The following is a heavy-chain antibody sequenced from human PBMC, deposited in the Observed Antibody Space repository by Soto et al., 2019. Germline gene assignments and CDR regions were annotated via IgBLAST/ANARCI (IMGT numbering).Heavy chain of an antibody. CDR3: ARVSTSGRQQLYLSSYYYSGIDV. CDR2: ISAYNVNT. CDR1: GYTXTVDR. V-gene: IGHV1-18*01. J-gene: IGHJ6*02. Sequence: SXKVSRKASGYTXTVDRVRGLRHAPRQWLEWMGWISAYNVNTNYAQKLQGRVTMATDTSTSTAYMELMSLRSDDTAVYYCARVSTSGRQQLYLSSYYYSGIDVWGQGTTGTVSS. D-gene: IGHD6-13*01.